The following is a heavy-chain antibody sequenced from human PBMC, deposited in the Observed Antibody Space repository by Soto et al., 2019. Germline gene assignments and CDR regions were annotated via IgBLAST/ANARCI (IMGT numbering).Heavy chain of an antibody. V-gene: IGHV1-24*01. CDR3: ATESNWNTHYYYGMDV. CDR2: FDPEDGET. J-gene: IGHJ6*02. CDR1: GYTLTELS. D-gene: IGHD1-20*01. Sequence: ASVKVSCKVSGYTLTELSMHWVRQAPGKGLEWMGGFDPEDGETIYAQKFQGRVTMTEDTSTDTAYMELSSLRSEDTAVYYCATESNWNTHYYYGMDVWGQGTTVTVSS.